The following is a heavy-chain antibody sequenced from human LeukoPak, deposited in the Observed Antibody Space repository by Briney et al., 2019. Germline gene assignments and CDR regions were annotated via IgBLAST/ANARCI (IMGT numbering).Heavy chain of an antibody. D-gene: IGHD3-16*01. J-gene: IGHJ4*02. CDR2: IKQDGSEK. Sequence: GGSLRLSCAASGFTFSSYWMSWVRQAPGKGLEWVANIKQDGSEKYYVDSVKGRFTISRDNAKNSLYLQMNSLRAEDTAVYYCAREGDYVWGSSRSYFDYWGQGTLVTVSS. V-gene: IGHV3-7*01. CDR1: GFTFSSYW. CDR3: AREGDYVWGSSRSYFDY.